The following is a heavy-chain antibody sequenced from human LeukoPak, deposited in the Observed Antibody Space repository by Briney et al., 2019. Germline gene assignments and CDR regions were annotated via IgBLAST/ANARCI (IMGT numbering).Heavy chain of an antibody. V-gene: IGHV3-23*01. CDR1: GFTFSSYA. D-gene: IGHD6-13*01. J-gene: IGHJ6*03. Sequence: GGSLRLSCAASGFTFSSYALSWVRQAPGKGLEWVSALSGSGGSTYYSDSVKGRFTISGDNSKDTLYLQMNSLRAEDTAVYYCAKTSSTWYYYMDVWGKGTTVTISS. CDR2: LSGSGGST. CDR3: AKTSSTWYYYMDV.